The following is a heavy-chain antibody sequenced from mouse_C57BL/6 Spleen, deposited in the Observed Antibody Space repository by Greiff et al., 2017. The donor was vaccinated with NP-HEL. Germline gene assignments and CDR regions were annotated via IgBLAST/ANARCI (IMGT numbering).Heavy chain of an antibody. Sequence: QVHVKQPGAELVKPGASVKLSCKASGYTFTSYWMHWVKQRPGQGLEWIGMIHPNSGSTNYNEKFKSKATLTVDKSSSTAYMQLSSLTSEDSAVYYCASAGLRRTGDYYAMDYWGQGTSVTVSS. CDR1: GYTFTSYW. CDR2: IHPNSGST. V-gene: IGHV1-64*01. D-gene: IGHD2-4*01. J-gene: IGHJ4*01. CDR3: ASAGLRRTGDYYAMDY.